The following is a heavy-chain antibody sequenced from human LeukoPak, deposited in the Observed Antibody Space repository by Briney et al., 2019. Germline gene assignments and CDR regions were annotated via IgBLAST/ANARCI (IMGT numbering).Heavy chain of an antibody. V-gene: IGHV4-59*08. J-gene: IGHJ4*02. CDR3: ARPSRRGVVIPFDY. D-gene: IGHD3-3*01. CDR2: IYYSGST. Sequence: SETLSLTCTISGGSISSYYWSWIRQPPGEGLEWIGYIYYSGSTNYNPSPKSRVTISVDTSKNQFSLKLSSVTAADTAVYYCARPSRRGVVIPFDYWGQGTLVTVSS. CDR1: GGSISSYY.